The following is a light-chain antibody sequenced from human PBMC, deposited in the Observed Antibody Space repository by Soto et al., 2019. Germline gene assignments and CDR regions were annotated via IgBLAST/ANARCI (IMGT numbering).Light chain of an antibody. CDR2: DVN. CDR3: SSYTTSNTPLYV. CDR1: SSDDAAYNY. V-gene: IGLV2-14*03. Sequence: QSALTQPASVSGSPGQSITISCTGTSSDDAAYNYVSWFQHHAVKAPKLMLYDVNNRPSGVSNRFSGSKSGNTASLTISGLQVEDEADYYCSSYTTSNTPLYVFGTGPKLTVL. J-gene: IGLJ1*01.